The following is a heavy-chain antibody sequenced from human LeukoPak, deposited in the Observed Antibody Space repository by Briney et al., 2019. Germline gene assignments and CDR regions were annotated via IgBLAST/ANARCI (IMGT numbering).Heavy chain of an antibody. CDR1: GFTFSSYA. CDR3: VKGLPYYDSRPGRFDY. J-gene: IGHJ4*02. D-gene: IGHD3-22*01. CDR2: ISSNGGST. Sequence: PGRSLTLSCAASGFTFSSYAMHWVRQAPGKGLEYVSAISSNGGSTYYADSVKGRFTISRDNSKNTLYLQMSSLRTEDTAAYYCVKGLPYYDSRPGRFDYWGQGTLVTVSS. V-gene: IGHV3-64D*09.